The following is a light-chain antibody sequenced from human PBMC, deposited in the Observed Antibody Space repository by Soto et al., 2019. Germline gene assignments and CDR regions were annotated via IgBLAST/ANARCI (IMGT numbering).Light chain of an antibody. CDR1: QSVSNY. J-gene: IGKJ4*01. V-gene: IGKV3-11*01. CDR2: DAS. Sequence: EVVLTQSPATLSLSPGERATLSCRASQSVSNYLAWYQQKTGQAPRLLIYDASNRATGIPARFSGSWSGTDFTLTVSSLEPEDFAVYYCQQRSNWPPTFGGGTKVEI. CDR3: QQRSNWPPT.